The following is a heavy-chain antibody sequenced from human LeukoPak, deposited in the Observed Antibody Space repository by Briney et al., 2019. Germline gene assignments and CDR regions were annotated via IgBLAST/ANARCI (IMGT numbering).Heavy chain of an antibody. D-gene: IGHD2-2*01. CDR1: GFTFSSYW. CDR2: IKQDGSEK. Sequence: GGSLRLSCATSGFTFSSYWMSWVRQAPGKELEWVANIKQDGSEKYYVDSVKGRFTISRDNSKNSLYLQMNSLRAEDTALYYCARDRCSSTSCFIDYWGQGSLVTVSS. J-gene: IGHJ4*02. V-gene: IGHV3-7*04. CDR3: ARDRCSSTSCFIDY.